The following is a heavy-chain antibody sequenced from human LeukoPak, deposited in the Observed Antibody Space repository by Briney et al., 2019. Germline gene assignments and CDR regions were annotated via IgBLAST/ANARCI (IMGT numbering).Heavy chain of an antibody. D-gene: IGHD3-22*01. V-gene: IGHV3-53*01. CDR3: ARGPYYYDSSGYTFDY. CDR1: GFTVSSNS. Sequence: GGSLRLSCTVSGFTVSSNSMSWVRQAPGKGLEWVSFIYSDNTHYSDSVKGRFTISRDNSKNSLYLQMNSLRAEDTAVYYCARGPYYYDSSGYTFDYWGQGTLVTVSS. J-gene: IGHJ4*02. CDR2: IYSDNT.